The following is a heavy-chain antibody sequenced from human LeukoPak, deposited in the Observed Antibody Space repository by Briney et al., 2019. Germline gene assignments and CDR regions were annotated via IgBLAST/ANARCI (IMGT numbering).Heavy chain of an antibody. CDR1: GFTFSSYE. Sequence: GGSLRLSCAASGFTFSSYEMNWVRQAPGKGLEWVSYISSSGSTIYYADSVKGRFTISRDNAKNSLYLQMNSLRAEDTAVYYCARSPGAPYFDYWGQGTLVTVSS. CDR2: ISSSGSTI. J-gene: IGHJ4*02. V-gene: IGHV3-48*03. D-gene: IGHD4-17*01. CDR3: ARSPGAPYFDY.